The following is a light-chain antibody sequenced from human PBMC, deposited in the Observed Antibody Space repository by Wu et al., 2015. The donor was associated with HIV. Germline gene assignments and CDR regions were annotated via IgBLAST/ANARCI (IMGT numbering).Light chain of an antibody. V-gene: IGKV3-20*01. CDR2: GAS. Sequence: TVLTQSPGTLSLSPGERATLSCRASQNINSNFLAWYQQKPGQAPRLLIFGASNRATGIPDRFSGSGSGTDFTLTISRLEPEDFAVYYCQQYDSAFGQGTRLEIK. CDR1: QNINSNF. CDR3: QQYDSA. J-gene: IGKJ5*01.